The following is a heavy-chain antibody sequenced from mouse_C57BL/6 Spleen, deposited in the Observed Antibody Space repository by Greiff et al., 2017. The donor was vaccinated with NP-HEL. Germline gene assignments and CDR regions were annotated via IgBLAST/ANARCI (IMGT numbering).Heavy chain of an antibody. CDR1: GFTFSSYA. D-gene: IGHD2-3*01. Sequence: EVKLVESGEGLVKPGGSLKLSCAASGFTFSSYAMSWVRQTQEKRLEWVAYISSGGDYIYYEDTVKGRFTIARDNARNTLYLKMSSLKSDDTTMYYCTRGCYDGDSYYFDYWGQGTTLTVSS. CDR2: ISSGGDYI. V-gene: IGHV5-9-1*02. CDR3: TRGCYDGDSYYFDY. J-gene: IGHJ2*01.